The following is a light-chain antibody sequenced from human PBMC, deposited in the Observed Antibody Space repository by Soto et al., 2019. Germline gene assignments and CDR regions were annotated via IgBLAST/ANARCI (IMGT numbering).Light chain of an antibody. J-gene: IGLJ3*02. V-gene: IGLV8-61*01. Sequence: QTVVTQEPSLSVSPGGTVTLTCGLSSGSVSAYDYPSWYQQTPGQAPRTLIYSTNSRSSGVPDRFSGSILGNKAALTITGAQADDESDYYCVLYMGSGIWVFGGGTKVTV. CDR1: SGSVSAYDY. CDR2: STN. CDR3: VLYMGSGIWV.